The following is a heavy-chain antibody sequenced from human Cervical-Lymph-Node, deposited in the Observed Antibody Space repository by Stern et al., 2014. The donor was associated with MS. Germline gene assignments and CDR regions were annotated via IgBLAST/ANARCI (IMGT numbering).Heavy chain of an antibody. J-gene: IGHJ4*02. V-gene: IGHV3-30*04. D-gene: IGHD1-26*01. CDR3: AGYEAESKSGSHLGEDY. CDR1: GFTFSSYA. Sequence: QVQLVESGGDVVQPGRSLRLSCAASGFTFSSYAMHWVRQAPGKGLAWVAVISYDGSKKYYADPVKGRFTISRDNSKNILYLQMNSLRPEDTAVYYCAGYEAESKSGSHLGEDYWGQGTLVTVSS. CDR2: ISYDGSKK.